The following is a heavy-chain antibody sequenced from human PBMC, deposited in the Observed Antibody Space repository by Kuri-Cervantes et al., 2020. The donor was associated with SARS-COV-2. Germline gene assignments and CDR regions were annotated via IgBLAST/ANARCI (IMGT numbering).Heavy chain of an antibody. D-gene: IGHD6-13*01. CDR1: GFTFTSYA. J-gene: IGHJ6*02. CDR2: LSAIDDTA. CDR3: AKIKSLYSDYYGMDV. V-gene: IGHV3-23*01. Sequence: LSLTCAASGFTFTSYAMSWVRQAPGKGLEWVASLSAIDDTAHYADSVKGRFTISRDNSRNTLYLQMNSLRVEDTAIYYCAKIKSLYSDYYGMDVWGQGTTVTVSS.